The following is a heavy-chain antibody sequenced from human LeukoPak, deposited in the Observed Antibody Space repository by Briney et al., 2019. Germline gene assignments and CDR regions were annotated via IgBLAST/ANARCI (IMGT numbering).Heavy chain of an antibody. V-gene: IGHV4-4*07. Sequence: SETLSPTCTVSGGSISSYYWSWIRQPAGKGLEWIGRIYTSGSTNYNPSLKSRVTMSVDTSKNQFSLKLSSVTAADTAVYYCARVASSIAARPWYMDVWGKGTTVTVSS. CDR2: IYTSGST. D-gene: IGHD6-6*01. CDR3: ARVASSIAARPWYMDV. CDR1: GGSISSYY. J-gene: IGHJ6*03.